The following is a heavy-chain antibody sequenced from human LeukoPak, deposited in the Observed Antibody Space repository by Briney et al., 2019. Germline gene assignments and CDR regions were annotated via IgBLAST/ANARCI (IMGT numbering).Heavy chain of an antibody. D-gene: IGHD1-14*01. Sequence: GGPLRLSCAASGLGDSSNDMSWVREAPGKGREWVSLIYAGGGSGAYYADCVRGRFTGSSHDSKNTLVLQMNSLGVDDTAMYYCLRQGPGNPPRCGQGTLVAVAS. CDR1: GLGDSSND. CDR3: LRQGPGNPPR. J-gene: IGHJ4*02. V-gene: IGHV3-53*04. CDR2: IYAGGGSGA.